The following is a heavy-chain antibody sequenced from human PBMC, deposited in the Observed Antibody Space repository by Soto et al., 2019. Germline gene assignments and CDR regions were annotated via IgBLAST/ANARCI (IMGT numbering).Heavy chain of an antibody. Sequence: SVKVSCKASGGTFSSYAISWVRQAPGQGLEWMGGIIPIFGTANYAQKFQGRVTITADESTSTAYMELSSLRSEDTAVYYCARDWPIIAADAVSYYSGMDVCGQGPTVTVYS. D-gene: IGHD6-13*01. CDR2: IIPIFGTA. J-gene: IGHJ6*02. V-gene: IGHV1-69*13. CDR3: ARDWPIIAADAVSYYSGMDV. CDR1: GGTFSSYA.